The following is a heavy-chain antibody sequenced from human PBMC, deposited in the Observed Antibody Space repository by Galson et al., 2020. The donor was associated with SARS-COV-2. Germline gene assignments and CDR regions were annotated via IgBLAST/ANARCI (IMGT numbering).Heavy chain of an antibody. D-gene: IGHD6-13*01. V-gene: IGHV3-30*15. CDR1: GFTFTSYA. Sequence: GGSLRLSCAASGFTFTSYAMHWVRQAPGKGLEWVAVISYDGRNKYYADSVKGRFTISRDSSKNTLYLQMSSLRAEDTALYYCARGAGAAAGTRGYNWLDPWGQGTLVTVSS. CDR2: ISYDGRNK. CDR3: ARGAGAAAGTRGYNWLDP. J-gene: IGHJ5*02.